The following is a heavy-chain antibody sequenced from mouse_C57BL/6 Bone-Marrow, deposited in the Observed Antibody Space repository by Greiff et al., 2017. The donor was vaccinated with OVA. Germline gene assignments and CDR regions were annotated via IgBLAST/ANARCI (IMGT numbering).Heavy chain of an antibody. V-gene: IGHV1-64*01. Sequence: VQLQQPGAELVKPGASVKLSCKASGYTFTSYWMHWVKQRPGQGLEWIGMIHPNSGSTNYNEKFKSKATLTVDKSSSTAYMQLSSLTSEDSAVYYCAFYGYDAGFAYWGQGTTLTVSS. J-gene: IGHJ2*01. CDR2: IHPNSGST. CDR1: GYTFTSYW. CDR3: AFYGYDAGFAY. D-gene: IGHD2-2*01.